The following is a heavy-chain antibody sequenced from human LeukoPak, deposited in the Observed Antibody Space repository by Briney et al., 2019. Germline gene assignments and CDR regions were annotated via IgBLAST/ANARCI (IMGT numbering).Heavy chain of an antibody. CDR1: GFTFSSYA. J-gene: IGHJ4*02. CDR3: ARGLEWLRPNFFDY. V-gene: IGHV3-23*01. CDR2: ISGSGGSA. Sequence: GGSLRLSCAASGFTFSSYAMNWVRQAPGKGLEWVSGISGSGGSAYYADSVKGRFTISRDNAKNSLYLQMNSLRAEDTAVYYCARGLEWLRPNFFDYWGQGTLVTVSS. D-gene: IGHD5-12*01.